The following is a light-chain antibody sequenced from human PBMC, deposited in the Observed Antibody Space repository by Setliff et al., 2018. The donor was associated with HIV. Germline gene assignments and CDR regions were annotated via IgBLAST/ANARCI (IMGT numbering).Light chain of an antibody. J-gene: IGLJ1*01. CDR3: SSYAITNTLP. Sequence: QSALSQPASVSGSPGQSITISCTGTSSDVGGYNYVSWYQQHPGKAPKLIIYEVRNRPSGVSNRFSGSKSGNTASLTISGLQAEDEGDYYCSSYAITNTLPFGTGNKV. V-gene: IGLV2-14*01. CDR2: EVR. CDR1: SSDVGGYNY.